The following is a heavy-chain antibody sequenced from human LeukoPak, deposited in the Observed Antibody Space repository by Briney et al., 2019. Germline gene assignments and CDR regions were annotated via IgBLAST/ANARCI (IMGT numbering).Heavy chain of an antibody. CDR1: GFTFSKNG. J-gene: IGHJ3*02. Sequence: GGSLRLSCAASGFTFSKNGMHWVRQAPGKGLEWVAFIRHDGSDKWYADSVRGQFTISRDNSKNTLFLQMNSLRAEDTAVYYCARDTYYYDSSGYYYINDDAFDIWGQGTMVTVSS. CDR3: ARDTYYYDSSGYYYINDDAFDI. CDR2: IRHDGSDK. D-gene: IGHD3-22*01. V-gene: IGHV3-30*02.